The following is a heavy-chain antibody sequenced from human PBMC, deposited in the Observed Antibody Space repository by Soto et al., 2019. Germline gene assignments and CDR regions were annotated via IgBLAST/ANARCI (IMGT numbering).Heavy chain of an antibody. CDR2: ISVYNGNT. CDR1: GYSFINYG. V-gene: IGHV1-18*01. J-gene: IGHJ6*02. CDR3: ARASYFYYGMDV. Sequence: QVHLVQSGTEVKEPGASVKVSCKASGYSFINYGITWVRQAPGQGLEWMGWISVYNGNTKYAQKLQGRVTMTTDTSTSTANMELRSLRSDDTAVYYCARASYFYYGMDVWGQGTTVTVSS.